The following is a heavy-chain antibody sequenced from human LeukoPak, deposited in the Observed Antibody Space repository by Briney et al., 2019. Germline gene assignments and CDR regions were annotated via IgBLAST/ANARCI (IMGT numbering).Heavy chain of an antibody. CDR1: GFTFSDYY. D-gene: IGHD5-24*01. Sequence: GGSLRLSCAASGFTFSDYYMRWIRQAPGAGLEWVSYISSSSSYTNYADYVKGRFTISRDNANNSLYLQMNSLRVEVTAVYYCARDGQEENGYIHWNHWGQGTLVTVSS. CDR3: ARDGQEENGYIHWNH. V-gene: IGHV3-11*05. J-gene: IGHJ5*02. CDR2: ISSSSSYT.